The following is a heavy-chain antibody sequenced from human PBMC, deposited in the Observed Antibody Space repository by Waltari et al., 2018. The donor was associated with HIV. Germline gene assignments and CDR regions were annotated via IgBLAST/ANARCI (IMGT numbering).Heavy chain of an antibody. Sequence: EVQLVESGGGLVQPGGSLSLSCAASGFTFSSYSMNWVRQAPGKGLEWVSYISSSSSTIYYADSVKGRFTISRDNAKNSLYLQMNSLRAEDTAVYYCARGYYDFWSGPLDYWGQGTLVTVSS. CDR2: ISSSSSTI. J-gene: IGHJ4*02. CDR1: GFTFSSYS. CDR3: ARGYYDFWSGPLDY. D-gene: IGHD3-3*01. V-gene: IGHV3-48*01.